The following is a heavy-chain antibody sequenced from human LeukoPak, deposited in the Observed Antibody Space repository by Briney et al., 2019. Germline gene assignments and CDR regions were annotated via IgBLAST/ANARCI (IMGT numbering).Heavy chain of an antibody. V-gene: IGHV4-59*01. CDR2: VYYSGST. D-gene: IGHD2-2*01. J-gene: IGHJ4*02. CDR3: ARASTAAAFDY. CDR1: GGSFSGYY. Sequence: SETLSLTCAVYGGSFSGYYWSWIRQPPGKGLEWIGDVYYSGSTNYNPSLKSRVTISVDTSKNQFSLKVSSVTAADTAVYYCARASTAAAFDYWGQGTLVTVSS.